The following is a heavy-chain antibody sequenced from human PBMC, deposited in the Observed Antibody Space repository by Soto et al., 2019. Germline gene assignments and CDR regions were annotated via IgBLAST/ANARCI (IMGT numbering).Heavy chain of an antibody. V-gene: IGHV4-59*02. D-gene: IGHD1-20*01. Sequence: SESLSLTCTVSGGSVSSYYWSWIRQPPGKGLEWIGYIHYSGSTRGSTNYNTSLKSRGTISVDTSKNQFSLTLRSVPAAHSAVYYCARARYITGQFDFWGPGTLGTASS. CDR1: GGSVSSYY. CDR3: ARARYITGQFDF. CDR2: IHYSGSTRGST. J-gene: IGHJ4*02.